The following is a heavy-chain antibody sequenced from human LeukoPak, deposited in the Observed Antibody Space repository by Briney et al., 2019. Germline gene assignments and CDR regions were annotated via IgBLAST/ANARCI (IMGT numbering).Heavy chain of an antibody. D-gene: IGHD3-22*01. Sequence: PGGSLRLSCAASGFTFSTYAMSWVRQAPGKGLEWVSALSNSGGSGGTTYSADSVKGRFSISRDNSKSTLYLQLSSLTAEDTAVYYCAKAMSTDHYDSKGFYRVDFDSWGQGPLVTVYS. CDR2: LSNSGGSGGTT. J-gene: IGHJ4*02. V-gene: IGHV3-23*01. CDR3: AKAMSTDHYDSKGFYRVDFDS. CDR1: GFTFSTYA.